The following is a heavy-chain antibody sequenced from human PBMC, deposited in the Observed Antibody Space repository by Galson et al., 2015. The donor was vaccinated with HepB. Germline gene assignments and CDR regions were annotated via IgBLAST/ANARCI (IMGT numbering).Heavy chain of an antibody. D-gene: IGHD2-2*01. J-gene: IGHJ3*01. CDR1: GFTINHNY. V-gene: IGHV3-53*01. CDR3: ARERVVPAAHFLQDVFHV. Sequence: SLRLSCAASGFTINHNYMNWVRQAPGKGLEWVSVIYSGGSTYYADSVKGRFTISRDIATNTLFLQTNSLRVDDTAIYYCARERVVPAAHFLQDVFHVWGQGTMVTVSS. CDR2: IYSGGST.